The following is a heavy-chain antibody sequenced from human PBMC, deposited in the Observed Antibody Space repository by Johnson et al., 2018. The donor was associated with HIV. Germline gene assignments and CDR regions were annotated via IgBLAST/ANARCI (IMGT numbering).Heavy chain of an antibody. CDR2: INWTGGST. CDR1: GFTFDDYG. J-gene: IGHJ3*02. Sequence: MQLVESGGGVVQPGGSLRLSCAASGFTFDDYGMSWVRQAPGKGLAWVSGINWTGGSTGYADSVKGRFTISRNNAKNSLYLQMNSLRAEDTTVYYCARDLVRGYGDYEDDAFDIWGQGTMVTVSS. V-gene: IGHV3-20*04. CDR3: ARDLVRGYGDYEDDAFDI. D-gene: IGHD4-17*01.